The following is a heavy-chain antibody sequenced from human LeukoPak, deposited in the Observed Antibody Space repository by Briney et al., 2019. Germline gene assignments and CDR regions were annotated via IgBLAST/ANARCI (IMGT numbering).Heavy chain of an antibody. CDR3: ARAGGTMIVVNGMDV. D-gene: IGHD3-22*01. V-gene: IGHV3-33*01. CDR2: IWYDGSNK. J-gene: IGHJ6*02. Sequence: GRSLRLSCAASGFTFSSYGMHWVRQAPGKGLEWVAVIWYDGSNKYYADSVKGRFTISRDNSKNTLYLQMNSLRAEDTAVYYCARAGGTMIVVNGMDVWGQGATVTVSS. CDR1: GFTFSSYG.